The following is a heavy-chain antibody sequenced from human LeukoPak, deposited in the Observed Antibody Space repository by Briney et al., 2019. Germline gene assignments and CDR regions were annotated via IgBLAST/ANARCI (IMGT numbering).Heavy chain of an antibody. Sequence: SETLSLTCTVSGGSISSYYWSWIRQPPGKGLEWIGYIYYSGSTNYNPSLKSRVTISVDTSKNQFSLKLSSVTAADTAVYYCASAEPYLTPPTGWGQGTLVTVSS. D-gene: IGHD3-9*01. CDR1: GGSISSYY. V-gene: IGHV4-59*01. J-gene: IGHJ4*02. CDR2: IYYSGST. CDR3: ASAEPYLTPPTG.